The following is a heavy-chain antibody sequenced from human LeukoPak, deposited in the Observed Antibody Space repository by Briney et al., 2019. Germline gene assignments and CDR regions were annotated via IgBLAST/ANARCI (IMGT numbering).Heavy chain of an antibody. J-gene: IGHJ5*02. CDR2: ISGSGGST. D-gene: IGHD3-3*01. CDR3: AKESMDYNDVWSAYNLYNWFDP. V-gene: IGHV3-23*01. CDR1: GFTFSSYS. Sequence: GALRLSCAASGFTFSSYSMNWVRQAPGKGLEWVSVISGSGGSTYYADSVKGRFTISRDNSKKTLFLQMNSLRAADTAVYFCAKESMDYNDVWSAYNLYNWFDPWGQGTLVTVSS.